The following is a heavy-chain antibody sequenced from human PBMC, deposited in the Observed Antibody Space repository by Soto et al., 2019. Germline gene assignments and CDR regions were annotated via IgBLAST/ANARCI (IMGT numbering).Heavy chain of an antibody. CDR3: VDTFSLAY. V-gene: IGHV3-74*03. J-gene: IGHJ4*02. CDR2: INLDGSVT. Sequence: EVQMEESGGGLVQPGGSLRLSCAASGFTFSSHWMHWVRQPPGKGLVWVSHINLDGSVTTYADSVKGRFTISRDNTKNTLYLQMNSLRAEDTAVYYCVDTFSLAYWGQGILVTVSS. CDR1: GFTFSSHW. D-gene: IGHD5-18*01.